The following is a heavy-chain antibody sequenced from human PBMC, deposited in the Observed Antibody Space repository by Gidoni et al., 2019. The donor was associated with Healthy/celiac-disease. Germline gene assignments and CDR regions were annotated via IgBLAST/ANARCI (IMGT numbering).Heavy chain of an antibody. J-gene: IGHJ6*02. CDR2: MNPNSGNT. CDR3: ARGWFGEFYYYYGMDV. CDR1: GCTFTNYD. Sequence: QVQLVQSGAEVKKPGASVTVSCKASGCTFTNYDINLVLQATGQGLEWMGWMNPNSGNTGYAQKFQGRVTMTRNTSISTAYMELSSLRSEDTAVYYCARGWFGEFYYYYGMDVWGQGTTVTVSS. D-gene: IGHD3-10*01. V-gene: IGHV1-8*01.